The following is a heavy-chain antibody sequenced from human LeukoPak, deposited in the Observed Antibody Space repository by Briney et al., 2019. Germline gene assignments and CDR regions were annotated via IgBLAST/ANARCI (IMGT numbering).Heavy chain of an antibody. J-gene: IGHJ5*02. D-gene: IGHD3-9*01. V-gene: IGHV1-69*16. Sequence: SVKVSCKASGGTFSSYTISWVRQAPGQGLEWMGRIIPILGIANYAQKFQGRVTITTDESTSTAYMELSSLRSEDTAVYYCARGDILTGSRFDPWGQGTLVTVSS. CDR2: IIPILGIA. CDR1: GGTFSSYT. CDR3: ARGDILTGSRFDP.